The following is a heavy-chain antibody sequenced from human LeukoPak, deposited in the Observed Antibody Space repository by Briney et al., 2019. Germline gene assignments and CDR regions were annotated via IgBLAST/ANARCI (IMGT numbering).Heavy chain of an antibody. V-gene: IGHV4-39*02. CDR3: ARDDILTGSFDF. J-gene: IGHJ4*02. CDR1: GGSISSTGHY. CDR2: IYYSGIN. Sequence: SETLSLTCTVSGGSISSTGHYWDWIRQPPGKGLEWIGNIYYSGINYYNPSLRSRVTISVDTSKNQFSLKVSSVTAADAAVYYCARDDILTGSFDFWGQGTLVTVSS. D-gene: IGHD3-9*01.